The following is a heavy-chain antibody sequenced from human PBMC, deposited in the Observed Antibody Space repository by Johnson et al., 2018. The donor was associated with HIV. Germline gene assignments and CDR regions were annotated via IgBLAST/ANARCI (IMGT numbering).Heavy chain of an antibody. CDR3: ARSTVTTFIVFDI. D-gene: IGHD4-17*01. V-gene: IGHV3-30*02. Sequence: HVQLVESGGGVVQPGGSLRLSCAASGFTFSSYGMHWVRQAPGKGLEWVAFIRYDGSNKYYADSVKGRFTISRDNSKNTLYLQMNSLRAEDTAVYYCARSTVTTFIVFDIWGQGTMVTVSS. CDR2: IRYDGSNK. J-gene: IGHJ3*02. CDR1: GFTFSSYG.